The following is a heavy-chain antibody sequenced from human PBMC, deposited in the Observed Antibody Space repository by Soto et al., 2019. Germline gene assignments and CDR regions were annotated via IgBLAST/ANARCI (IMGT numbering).Heavy chain of an antibody. CDR1: GFTVSSNY. D-gene: IGHD3-10*01. J-gene: IGHJ6*02. CDR2: IYSGGST. Sequence: EVQLVETGGGLIQPGGSLRLSCAASGFTVSSNYMSWVRQAPGKGLEWVSVIYSGGSTYYADSVKGRFTISRDNSKNTLYLQMSSLRAEDTAVYYCARGGGAYGSGSYLRNYYYYGMDVWGQGTTVTVSS. CDR3: ARGGGAYGSGSYLRNYYYYGMDV. V-gene: IGHV3-53*02.